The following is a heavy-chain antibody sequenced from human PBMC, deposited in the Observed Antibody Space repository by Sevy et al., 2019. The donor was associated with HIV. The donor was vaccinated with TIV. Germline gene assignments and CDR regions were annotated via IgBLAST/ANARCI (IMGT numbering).Heavy chain of an antibody. CDR1: GFTFSTSA. V-gene: IGHV1-58*02. Sequence: ASVKVSCKASGFTFSTSAMQWVRQARGQHLEWIGWVVVGTGNTNYAQKFLERVTITRDMSTRTVYMELSSLRAEDTAVYYCAAASTSSSGFYGMDVWGQGTTVTVSS. CDR2: VVVGTGNT. D-gene: IGHD6-6*01. CDR3: AAASTSSSGFYGMDV. J-gene: IGHJ6*02.